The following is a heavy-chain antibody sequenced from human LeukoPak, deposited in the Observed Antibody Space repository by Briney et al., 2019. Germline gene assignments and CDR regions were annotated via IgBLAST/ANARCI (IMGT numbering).Heavy chain of an antibody. CDR2: TYYRSKWYN. J-gene: IGHJ4*02. V-gene: IGHV6-1*01. CDR3: ARGVYGFDY. CDR1: GDSVSSNSAA. D-gene: IGHD3-10*01. Sequence: SQTLSLTCAISGDSVSSNSAAWHCIKQSPSRALEWLGRTYYRSKWYNDYAVSVKSRITINPDTSKKQFSLQMNSVTPEDTAVYYCARGVYGFDYWGQGTLVTVSS.